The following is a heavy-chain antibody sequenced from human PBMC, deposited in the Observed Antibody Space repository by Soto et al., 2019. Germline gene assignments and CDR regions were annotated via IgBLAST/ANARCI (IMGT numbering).Heavy chain of an antibody. Sequence: QVHLQESGPGQVRPSQTLSLSCSVSGGSISRGAYFWTWIRQFPGKGLEWIAYISFTGATYYNPSLTLRVTRLADTSKNQFSLKLNSVTSADTAVYYCARGGPVSVSPAWQLLGYFDYWGQGTLVTVSS. D-gene: IGHD2-15*01. V-gene: IGHV4-31*03. J-gene: IGHJ4*02. CDR3: ARGGPVSVSPAWQLLGYFDY. CDR1: GGSISRGAYF. CDR2: ISFTGAT.